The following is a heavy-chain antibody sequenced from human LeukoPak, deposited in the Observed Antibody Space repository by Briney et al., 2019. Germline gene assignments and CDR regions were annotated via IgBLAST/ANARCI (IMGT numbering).Heavy chain of an antibody. Sequence: GGSLRLSCAASGFTFSDYWMTWVRQAPGKGLEWVANIKQDGSEKSYVDSVKGRFTISRDNAKNSLYLRMNSLRAEDTAVYYCARLLSGSSNKDYWGQGTLVTVSS. V-gene: IGHV3-7*01. CDR1: GFTFSDYW. J-gene: IGHJ4*02. CDR2: IKQDGSEK. D-gene: IGHD1-26*01. CDR3: ARLLSGSSNKDY.